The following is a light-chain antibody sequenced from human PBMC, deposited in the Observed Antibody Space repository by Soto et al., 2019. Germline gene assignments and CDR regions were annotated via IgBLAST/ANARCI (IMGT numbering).Light chain of an antibody. CDR1: QSVLSSSNNKNC. CDR2: WAS. Sequence: DIVMTQSPDSLAVSLGERATINCKSSQSVLSSSNNKNCLAWYQQKSGQPPKLLIYWASTRESGVPDRFSGSWSGTDFTHTFSSLQAEDVAAYYCQHYYRIPWTFGQGTRVEIK. J-gene: IGKJ1*01. V-gene: IGKV4-1*01. CDR3: QHYYRIPWT.